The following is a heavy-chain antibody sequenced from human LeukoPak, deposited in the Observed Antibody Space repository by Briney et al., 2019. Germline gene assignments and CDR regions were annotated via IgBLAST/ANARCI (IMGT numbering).Heavy chain of an antibody. Sequence: SETLSLTCTVSGGSISSSSYYWGWIRQPPGKGLEWIGSIYYSGSTYYNPSLKSRVTISVDTSKNRFSLSLSAVTAADTAIYYCARDTRTAQGFDYWGQGILVTVSS. CDR2: IYYSGST. J-gene: IGHJ4*02. D-gene: IGHD2-15*01. V-gene: IGHV4-39*07. CDR3: ARDTRTAQGFDY. CDR1: GGSISSSSYY.